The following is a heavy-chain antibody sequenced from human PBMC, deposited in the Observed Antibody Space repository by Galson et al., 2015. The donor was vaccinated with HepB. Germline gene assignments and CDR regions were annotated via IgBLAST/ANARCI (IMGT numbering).Heavy chain of an antibody. CDR2: ISSSSSTI. V-gene: IGHV3-48*02. D-gene: IGHD2-15*01. J-gene: IGHJ6*02. Sequence: SLRLSCAASGFTFSSYSMNWVRQAPGKGLEWVSYISSSSSTIYYADSVKGRFTIPRDNAKNSLYLQMNSLRDEDTAVYYCARRCSGGSCYSGYYYYYGMDVWGQGTTVTVSS. CDR3: ARRCSGGSCYSGYYYYYGMDV. CDR1: GFTFSSYS.